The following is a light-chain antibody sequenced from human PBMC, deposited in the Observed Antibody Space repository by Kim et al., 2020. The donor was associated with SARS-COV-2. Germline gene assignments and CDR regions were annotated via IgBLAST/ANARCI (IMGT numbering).Light chain of an antibody. CDR2: GAS. V-gene: IGKV3-20*01. CDR1: QTVSRNH. Sequence: LSPGDRSSLSCRASQTVSRNHLAWYQQKPGQAPRLLIYGASSRATGIPDRFSGSGSGTDFTLTITRLEPEDFAVYYCQQYGNSRTFGQGTKVDIK. CDR3: QQYGNSRT. J-gene: IGKJ1*01.